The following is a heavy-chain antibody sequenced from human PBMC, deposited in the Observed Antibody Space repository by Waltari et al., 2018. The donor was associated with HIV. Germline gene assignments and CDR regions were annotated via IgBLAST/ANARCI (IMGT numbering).Heavy chain of an antibody. V-gene: IGHV3-53*02. CDR1: GFTVSLNY. Sequence: EVHLVETGGGLIQPGGSLRLSCEASGFTVSLNYMSWVRQAPGKGLEWVSVIYTDGNTYYADSVKGRFTISRDNSKNTVYLQMNSLKAEDTAVYYCARDGSKGWEAYFQHWGQGTLVTVSS. CDR2: IYTDGNT. CDR3: ARDGSKGWEAYFQH. J-gene: IGHJ1*01. D-gene: IGHD1-26*01.